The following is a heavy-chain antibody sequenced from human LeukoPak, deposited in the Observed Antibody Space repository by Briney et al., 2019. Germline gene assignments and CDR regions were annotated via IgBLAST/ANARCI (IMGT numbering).Heavy chain of an antibody. Sequence: ASVKVSCKASGYTLTDHHMFWVRQAPGQGLEWMGWIKANSGGIRYAQEFQGRVTMTRDTSISTDYMELSSLRFDDTAIYYCARDPVDGFSHFDYWGQGTLVTVSP. D-gene: IGHD5-24*01. CDR2: IKANSGGI. V-gene: IGHV1-2*02. CDR3: ARDPVDGFSHFDY. CDR1: GYTLTDHH. J-gene: IGHJ4*02.